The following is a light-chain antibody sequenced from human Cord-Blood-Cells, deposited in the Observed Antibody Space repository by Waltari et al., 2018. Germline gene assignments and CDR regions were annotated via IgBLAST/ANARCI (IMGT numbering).Light chain of an antibody. J-gene: IGKJ4*01. Sequence: IVLTQSPGTLSLSPGERATLSCRASQSVSSSYLAWYQQKPGQAPRLLIYGASSRATGIPDRFSGSGSGTDFTLTISRLEPEDFAVYYCQQYGSSRTVGGGTKVEIK. CDR3: QQYGSSRT. CDR2: GAS. V-gene: IGKV3-20*01. CDR1: QSVSSSY.